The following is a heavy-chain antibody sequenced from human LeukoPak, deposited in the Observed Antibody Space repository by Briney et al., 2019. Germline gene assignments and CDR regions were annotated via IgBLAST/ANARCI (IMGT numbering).Heavy chain of an antibody. CDR2: LNPNSGNT. J-gene: IGHJ5*02. V-gene: IGHV1-8*03. D-gene: IGHD1-26*01. Sequence: ASVKVSCKASGYTFINYEINWVRQATGQGLEWMGLLNPNSGNTVFAQKFQGRVTITRNTSISIAYMELSSLRSDDTAVYYCARVGNWFDPWGQGTLVTVSS. CDR1: GYTFINYE. CDR3: ARVGNWFDP.